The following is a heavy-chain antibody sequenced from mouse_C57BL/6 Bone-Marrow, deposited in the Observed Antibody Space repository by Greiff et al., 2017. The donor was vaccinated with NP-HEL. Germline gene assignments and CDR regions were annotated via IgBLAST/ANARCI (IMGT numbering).Heavy chain of an antibody. Sequence: EVQVVESGGGLVQPGGSLKLSCAASGFTFSDYYMYWVRQTPEKRLEWVAYISNGGGSTYYPDTVKGRFTISRDNAKNTLYLQMSRLKSEDTAMYYCATRFAYWGQGTLVTVSA. J-gene: IGHJ3*01. CDR1: GFTFSDYY. CDR2: ISNGGGST. V-gene: IGHV5-12*01. CDR3: ATRFAY.